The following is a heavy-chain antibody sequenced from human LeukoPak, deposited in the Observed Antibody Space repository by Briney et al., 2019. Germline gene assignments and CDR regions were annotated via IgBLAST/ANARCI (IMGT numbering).Heavy chain of an antibody. J-gene: IGHJ4*02. Sequence: PGGSLRLSCAASGFTFDDYGMSWVRQAPGKGLEWVSGINWNGGSTGYADSVKGRFTISRDNAKNTLHLQVSSLRAEDTALYYCAKGGATICDNWGQGTLVTVSS. CDR2: INWNGGST. CDR3: AKGGATICDN. D-gene: IGHD5-12*01. V-gene: IGHV3-20*04. CDR1: GFTFDDYG.